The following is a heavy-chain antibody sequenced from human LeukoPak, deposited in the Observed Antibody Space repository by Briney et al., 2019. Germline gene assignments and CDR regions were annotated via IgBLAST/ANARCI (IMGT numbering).Heavy chain of an antibody. D-gene: IGHD6-13*01. Sequence: ASVKVSCKASGYTFTGYYMHWVRQAPGQGLEWMGWINSNSGGTNYAQKFQGRVTMTRDTSISTAYMELSRLRSDDTAVYYCARVPSNSSSWSFFDYWGQGTLVTVSS. J-gene: IGHJ4*02. CDR1: GYTFTGYY. CDR3: ARVPSNSSSWSFFDY. CDR2: INSNSGGT. V-gene: IGHV1-2*02.